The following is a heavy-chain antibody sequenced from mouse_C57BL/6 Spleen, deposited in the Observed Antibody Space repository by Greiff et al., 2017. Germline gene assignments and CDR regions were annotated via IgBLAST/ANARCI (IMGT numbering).Heavy chain of an antibody. D-gene: IGHD1-1*01. V-gene: IGHV1-18*01. CDR2: INPNNGGT. J-gene: IGHJ1*03. Sequence: VQLQQSGPELVKPGASVKIPCKASGYTFTDYNMDWVKQSHGKSLEWIGDINPNNGGTIYNQKFKGKATLTVDKSSSTAYMELRSLTSEDTAVYYCARRDYYGSSYWYCDVWGTGTTVTVSS. CDR1: GYTFTDYN. CDR3: ARRDYYGSSYWYCDV.